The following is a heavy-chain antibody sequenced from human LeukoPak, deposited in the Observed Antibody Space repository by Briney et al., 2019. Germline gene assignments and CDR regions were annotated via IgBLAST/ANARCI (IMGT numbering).Heavy chain of an antibody. CDR3: AKDSMIFGVVIIDY. J-gene: IGHJ4*02. CDR2: ISGSGAST. D-gene: IGHD3/OR15-3a*01. V-gene: IGHV3-23*01. CDR1: GFTFSSYA. Sequence: PGGSLRLSCAASGFTFSSYAMSWVRQAPGKGLEWVSAISGSGASTYYADSVKGRFTISRDNSKNTLYLQMNSLRAEDTAVYYCAKDSMIFGVVIIDYWGXGTLVTVS.